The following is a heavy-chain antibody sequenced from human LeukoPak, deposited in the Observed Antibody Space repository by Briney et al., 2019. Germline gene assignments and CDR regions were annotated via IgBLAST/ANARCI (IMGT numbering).Heavy chain of an antibody. J-gene: IGHJ4*02. Sequence: GGSLRLSCAASGFTFSSYAMSWVRQAPGKGLEWVSTISGSGGSTYYADSVKGRFTISRDNSKNTLYLQMNSLRAEDTAVYYCAKTYYYDSSGYYSTVPWDCWGQGTLVTVSS. D-gene: IGHD3-22*01. V-gene: IGHV3-23*01. CDR3: AKTYYYDSSGYYSTVPWDC. CDR1: GFTFSSYA. CDR2: ISGSGGST.